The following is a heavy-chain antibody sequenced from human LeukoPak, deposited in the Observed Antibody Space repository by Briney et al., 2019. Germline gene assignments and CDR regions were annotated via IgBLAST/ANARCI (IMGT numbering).Heavy chain of an antibody. Sequence: PGGSLRLSCAGSGFTFSSYAMSWVRQAAGRGLEWVSAICKSGGSTYYADSVRGRFTISRDNSKNTLYLQMNSLKAEDTAVYYCASRGAPFDYWGQGTLVTVSS. CDR1: GFTFSSYA. CDR3: ASRGAPFDY. J-gene: IGHJ4*02. D-gene: IGHD1-26*01. V-gene: IGHV3-23*01. CDR2: ICKSGGST.